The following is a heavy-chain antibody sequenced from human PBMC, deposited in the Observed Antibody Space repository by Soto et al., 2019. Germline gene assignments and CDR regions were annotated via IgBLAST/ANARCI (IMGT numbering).Heavy chain of an antibody. V-gene: IGHV4-59*08. CDR1: GGSINNYY. J-gene: IGHJ4*02. CDR3: ARAPTYYYDSSGPKFDY. Sequence: PSETLSLTCTVSGGSINNYYWSWIRQPPGKGLEWLGYIYYSGSTNYNPSLKSRVTLSVDTSKNQFSLKLSSVTAADTAVYYCARAPTYYYDSSGPKFDYWGQGTLVTVSS. CDR2: IYYSGST. D-gene: IGHD3-22*01.